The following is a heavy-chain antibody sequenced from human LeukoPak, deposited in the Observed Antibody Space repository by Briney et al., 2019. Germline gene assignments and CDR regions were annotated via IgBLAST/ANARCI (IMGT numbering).Heavy chain of an antibody. CDR3: AKEPLYCGGDCYEPFDY. Sequence: GGSLRLSCAASGFTFSSYAMSWVRQAPGKGLEWVSAISGSGGTTYYADSVKGRFTISRDNSKNTLYLQTNSLRAEDTAVYYCAKEPLYCGGDCYEPFDYWGQGTLVTVSS. CDR2: ISGSGGTT. V-gene: IGHV3-23*01. D-gene: IGHD2-21*02. CDR1: GFTFSSYA. J-gene: IGHJ4*02.